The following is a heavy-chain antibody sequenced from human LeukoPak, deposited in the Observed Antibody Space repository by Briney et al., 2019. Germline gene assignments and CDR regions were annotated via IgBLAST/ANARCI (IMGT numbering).Heavy chain of an antibody. CDR1: GYTFTSYA. D-gene: IGHD2-2*02. J-gene: IGHJ6*02. CDR2: INTNTGNP. Sequence: ASVKVSCKASGYTFTSYAMNWVRQAPGQGLEWMGWINTNTGNPTYAQGFTGRFVFSLDTSVSTAYLQISSLKAEDTAVYYCARRLYPARIYGMDVWGQGTTVTVSS. CDR3: ARRLYPARIYGMDV. V-gene: IGHV7-4-1*02.